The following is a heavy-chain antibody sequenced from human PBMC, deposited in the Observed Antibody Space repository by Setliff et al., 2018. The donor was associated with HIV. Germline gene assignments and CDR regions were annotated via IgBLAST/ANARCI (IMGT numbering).Heavy chain of an antibody. CDR2: TYYRSKWNT. CDR1: GDSVSSNSAA. J-gene: IGHJ6*03. V-gene: IGHV6-1*01. CDR3: AGGGDWDDCYYMDV. D-gene: IGHD1-1*01. Sequence: PSQTLSLTCAISGDSVSSNSAAWNWIRQSPSRGLEWLGRTYYRSKWNTDYAVSVESRITINPDTSKNQFSLQLNSVTPEDTAVYYCAGGGDWDDCYYMDVWGKGTTVTVSS.